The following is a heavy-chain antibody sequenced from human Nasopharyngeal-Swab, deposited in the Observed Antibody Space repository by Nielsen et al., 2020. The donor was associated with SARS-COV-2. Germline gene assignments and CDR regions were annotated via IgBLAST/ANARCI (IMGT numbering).Heavy chain of an antibody. CDR1: GYTFTSYG. J-gene: IGHJ4*02. Sequence: ASVKVSCKASGYTFTSYGISWVRQAPGQGLEWMGWISAYNGNTNYAQKLQGRVTMTTDTSTSTAYMELRSLRSDDTAVYYCARDLAVSYYYDSSGYYGFGYWGQGTLVTVSS. CDR2: ISAYNGNT. CDR3: ARDLAVSYYYDSSGYYGFGY. V-gene: IGHV1-18*04. D-gene: IGHD3-22*01.